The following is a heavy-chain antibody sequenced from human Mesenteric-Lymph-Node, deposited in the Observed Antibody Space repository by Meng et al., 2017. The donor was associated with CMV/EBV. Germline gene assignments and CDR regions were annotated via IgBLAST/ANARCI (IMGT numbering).Heavy chain of an antibody. CDR3: ARDDYYASGTYGD. D-gene: IGHD3-10*01. CDR2: ISPYNGDT. CDR1: GSPCTSHV. Sequence: ASGSPCTSHVLSWVRQAPGQGLAWMGWISPYNGDTNYAQNLQGRITMTTDTSTSTAYMELRSLRSDDTAVYYCARDDYYASGTYGDWGQGTLVTVSS. J-gene: IGHJ4*02. V-gene: IGHV1-18*04.